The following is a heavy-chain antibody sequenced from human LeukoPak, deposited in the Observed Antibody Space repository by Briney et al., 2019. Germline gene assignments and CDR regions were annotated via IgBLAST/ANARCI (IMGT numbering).Heavy chain of an antibody. V-gene: IGHV3-23*01. Sequence: GGSLRLSCAASGFTFSGYAMSWVRQAPGKGPEWVSAISGSGGSTYYADSVKGRFTISRDNSTNTLYLQMNSLRAEDTAVYYCAKDSLMVLGVILYYYGMDVWGQGTTVTVSS. D-gene: IGHD3-10*01. J-gene: IGHJ6*02. CDR2: ISGSGGST. CDR3: AKDSLMVLGVILYYYGMDV. CDR1: GFTFSGYA.